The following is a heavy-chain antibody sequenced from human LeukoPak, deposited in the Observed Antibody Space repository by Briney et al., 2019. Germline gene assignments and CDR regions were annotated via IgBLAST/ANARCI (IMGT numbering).Heavy chain of an antibody. V-gene: IGHV3-43*01. CDR3: AKSSGMGYYYYYMDV. CDR2: ISWDGGST. J-gene: IGHJ6*03. CDR1: GFTFDDYT. Sequence: GGSLRLSCAASGFTFDDYTMHWVRQAPGKGLEWVSLISWDGGSTYYADSVEGRFTISRDNSKNSLYLQMNSLRTEDTALYYCAKSSGMGYYYYYMDVWGKGTTVTVSS. D-gene: IGHD2-8*01.